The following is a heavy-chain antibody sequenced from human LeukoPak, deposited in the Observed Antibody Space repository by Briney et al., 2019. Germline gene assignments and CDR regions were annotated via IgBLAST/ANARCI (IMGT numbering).Heavy chain of an antibody. Sequence: PSETLSLTYTVSGGSTTRYYWSWLRQPAAKGLEWIGHIYPSWNTNYNPSLKSRVTMSVDKSRTQFSLNLTSVTAAGTAVYYCARDTFWSGSYYFDYWGQGTLVTVSS. D-gene: IGHD3-3*01. CDR3: ARDTFWSGSYYFDY. CDR2: IYPSWNT. J-gene: IGHJ4*02. V-gene: IGHV4-4*07. CDR1: GGSTTRYY.